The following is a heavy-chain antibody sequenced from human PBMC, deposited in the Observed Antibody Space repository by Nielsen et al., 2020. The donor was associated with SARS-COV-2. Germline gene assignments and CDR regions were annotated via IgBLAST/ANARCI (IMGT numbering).Heavy chain of an antibody. CDR3: ATGSIVGAPGWFDP. Sequence: ASVKVSCKVSGYTLTELSMHWVRQAPGKGLEWMGGFDPEDGETIYAQKFQGRVTMTEDTSTDTAYMELSSLRSADTAVYYCATGSIVGAPGWFDPWGQGTLVTVSS. J-gene: IGHJ5*02. D-gene: IGHD1-26*01. CDR1: GYTLTELS. CDR2: FDPEDGET. V-gene: IGHV1-24*01.